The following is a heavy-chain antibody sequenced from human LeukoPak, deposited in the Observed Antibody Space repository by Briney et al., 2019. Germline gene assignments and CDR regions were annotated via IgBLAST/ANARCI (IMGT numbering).Heavy chain of an antibody. CDR3: AKDPTYYYGSGRRFDP. J-gene: IGHJ5*02. D-gene: IGHD3-10*01. CDR1: GFTFSSYA. CDR2: ISGSGGST. V-gene: IGHV3-23*01. Sequence: PGGSLRLSCAASGFTFSSYAMSWVRQAPGKGLEWVSAISGSGGSTYYADSVKGRFTISRDNSKNTLYLQMNSLRAEDTAVYYCAKDPTYYYGSGRRFDPWGQGTLVTVSS.